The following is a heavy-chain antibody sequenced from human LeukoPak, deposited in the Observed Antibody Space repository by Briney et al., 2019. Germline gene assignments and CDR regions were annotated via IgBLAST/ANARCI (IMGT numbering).Heavy chain of an antibody. D-gene: IGHD3-10*01. CDR2: IIPIFGTA. CDR1: GYTFTSYD. Sequence: SGKVSCKASGYTFTSYDINWVGQAPGQGLEWMGGIIPIFGTANYAQKFQGRVTITTDESTSTAYMELSSLRSEDTAVYYCARGGRERYYGSGSYDAYYYYMDVWGKGTTVTVSS. V-gene: IGHV1-69*05. J-gene: IGHJ6*03. CDR3: ARGGRERYYGSGSYDAYYYYMDV.